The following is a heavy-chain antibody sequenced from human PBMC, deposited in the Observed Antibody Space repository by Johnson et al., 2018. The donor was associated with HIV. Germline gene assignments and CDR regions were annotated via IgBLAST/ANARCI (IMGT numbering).Heavy chain of an antibody. CDR1: GFTFDDYA. J-gene: IGHJ3*02. Sequence: VQLVESGGGLVQPGRSLRLSCAASGFTFDDYAMHWVRQAPGKGLEWVSGISWNSDNIAYADSVKGRFTISRDNAKNSLYLQMNSLRAEDTALYYCANIGETYAFDIWGQGTMVTVSS. CDR3: ANIGETYAFDI. D-gene: IGHD4-17*01. CDR2: ISWNSDNI. V-gene: IGHV3-9*01.